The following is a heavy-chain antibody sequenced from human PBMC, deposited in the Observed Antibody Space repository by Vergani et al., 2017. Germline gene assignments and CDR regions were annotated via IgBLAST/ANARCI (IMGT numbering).Heavy chain of an antibody. CDR2: ISYDGSNK. J-gene: IGHJ6*03. CDR1: GFTFSSYG. CDR3: AKDGVLAAAIGDYYYYYMDV. D-gene: IGHD2-2*01. Sequence: QVQLVESGGGLVKPGRSLRLSCAASGFTFSSYGMHWVRQAPGKGLEWVAVISYDGSNKYYADSVKGRFTISRDNSKNTLYLQMNSLRAEDTAVYYCAKDGVLAAAIGDYYYYYMDVWGKGTTVTVSS. V-gene: IGHV3-30*18.